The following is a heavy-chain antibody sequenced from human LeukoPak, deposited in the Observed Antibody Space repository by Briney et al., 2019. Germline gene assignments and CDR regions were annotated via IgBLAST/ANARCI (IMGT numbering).Heavy chain of an antibody. J-gene: IGHJ4*02. CDR1: GFTFSSYA. CDR2: ISYDGSNK. V-gene: IGHV3-30*04. Sequence: GRSLRLSCAASGFTFSSYAMHWVRRAPGKGLEWVAVISYDGSNKYYADSVKGRFTISRGNSKNTLYLQMNSLRAEDTAVYYCARGDCGGDCYWFDYWGQGTLVTVSS. CDR3: ARGDCGGDCYWFDY. D-gene: IGHD2-21*02.